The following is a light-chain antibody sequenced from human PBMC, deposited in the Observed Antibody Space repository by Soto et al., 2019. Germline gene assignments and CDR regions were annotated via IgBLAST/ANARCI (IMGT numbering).Light chain of an antibody. V-gene: IGKV3-15*01. CDR2: DAS. CDR3: QQYNNWPPLT. CDR1: QSISTN. Sequence: EIVMTQSPGTLSVSPGERATLSCRPSQSISTNLAWYQQKPGQAPRLLIYDASTRDTGVPARFSGSGSGTDFTLTISSLQSEDFAVYFCQQYNNWPPLTFGGGTKVDMK. J-gene: IGKJ4*01.